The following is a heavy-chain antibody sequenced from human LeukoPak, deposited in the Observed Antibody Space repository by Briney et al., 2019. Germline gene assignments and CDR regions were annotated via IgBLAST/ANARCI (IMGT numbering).Heavy chain of an antibody. Sequence: PGGSLRLSCAASGFTFSSYDMSWVRQAPGKGLEWVSAISGSGGSTYYADSVKGRFTISRDNSKNTLYLQMNSLRAEDTAVYYCAKSGRGTSSGPFGYWGQGTLVTVSS. V-gene: IGHV3-23*01. CDR1: GFTFSSYD. D-gene: IGHD6-19*01. J-gene: IGHJ4*02. CDR2: ISGSGGST. CDR3: AKSGRGTSSGPFGY.